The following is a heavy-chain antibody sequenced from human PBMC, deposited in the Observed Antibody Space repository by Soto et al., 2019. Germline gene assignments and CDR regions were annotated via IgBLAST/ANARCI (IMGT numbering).Heavy chain of an antibody. CDR2: IDPSDSYT. V-gene: IGHV5-10-1*01. CDR3: AIRAMATRRAYYGMGV. D-gene: IGHD5-12*01. J-gene: IGHJ6*02. CDR1: GYSFTSYW. Sequence: EVQLVQSGAEVKKPGESLRISCKGSGYSFTSYWISWVRQMPGKGLEWMGRIDPSDSYTNYSPSFQGHVTSSADKSISTAYLQWSSLKASATAMYYCAIRAMATRRAYYGMGVWGQGTTVTVSS.